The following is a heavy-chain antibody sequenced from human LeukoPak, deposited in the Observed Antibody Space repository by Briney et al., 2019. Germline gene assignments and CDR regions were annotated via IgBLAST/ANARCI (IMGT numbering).Heavy chain of an antibody. CDR3: ARDRELPYFDH. Sequence: SETLSLTCTVSGGSISSSSYYWGWIRQPPGKGLEWIGSIYYSGSTYYNPSLKSRVTISVDTSKNQFSLKLSSVTAADTAVYYCARDRELPYFDHWGQGTLVTVSS. D-gene: IGHD1-26*01. CDR1: GGSISSSSYY. V-gene: IGHV4-39*07. J-gene: IGHJ4*02. CDR2: IYYSGST.